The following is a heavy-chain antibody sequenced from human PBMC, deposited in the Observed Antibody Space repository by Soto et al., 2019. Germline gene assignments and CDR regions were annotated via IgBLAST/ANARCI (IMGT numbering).Heavy chain of an antibody. J-gene: IGHJ3*01. CDR1: GYSFTSYW. V-gene: IGHV5-51*01. D-gene: IGHD2-15*01. CDR2: IYPGDSDT. CDR3: ARLPASGNPNGGALDV. Sequence: GESLKISCTGVGYSFTSYWIGWVRQMPGKGLEWMGIIYPGDSDTRYSPSFQGQVTFSADKSITTSYLQWSSLKASDTAIYYCARLPASGNPNGGALDVWGQGTVVTVSS.